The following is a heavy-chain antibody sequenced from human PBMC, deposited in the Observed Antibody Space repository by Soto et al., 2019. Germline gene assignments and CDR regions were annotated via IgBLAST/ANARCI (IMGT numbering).Heavy chain of an antibody. CDR1: GGTVSSYA. Sequence: QVQLVQSGAEVKKPGSSVKVSCKASGGTVSSYAISWVRQAPGQGLEWMGGIIPIFGTANYAQKFQGRVTITADESTSTDYMELSSRRSEDTAVYYCARGDIWVRGVTIPYFDYWGQGTLVTVSS. J-gene: IGHJ4*02. CDR2: IIPIFGTA. D-gene: IGHD3-10*01. V-gene: IGHV1-69*01. CDR3: ARGDIWVRGVTIPYFDY.